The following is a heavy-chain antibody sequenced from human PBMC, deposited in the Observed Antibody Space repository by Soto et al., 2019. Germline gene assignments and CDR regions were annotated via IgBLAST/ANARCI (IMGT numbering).Heavy chain of an antibody. CDR2: IYYRGTT. CDR1: GGSTRNYF. D-gene: IGHD3-9*01. V-gene: IGHV4-59*01. CDR3: ARYVNPYDTAVWFDP. Sequence: QVQLQESGPGLVKPSETLSLTCTVSGGSTRNYFWSWIRQPPGKGLAWIGCIYYRGTTHYNSSLNSRVTLSLDTSKNQFSLRLRSVTAADTAVYYCARYVNPYDTAVWFDPWGQGTLVTVSS. J-gene: IGHJ5*02.